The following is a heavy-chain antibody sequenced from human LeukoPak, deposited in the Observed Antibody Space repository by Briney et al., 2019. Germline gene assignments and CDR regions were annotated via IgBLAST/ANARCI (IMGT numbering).Heavy chain of an antibody. CDR3: VSSDY. V-gene: IGHV3-30-3*01. Sequence: PGGSLRLSCAASGFTFSSYAMHWVRQAPGKGLEWVAVISYDGSNKYYADSVKGRFTISRDNSKNTLYLQMNSLGAEDTAVYYCVSSDYWGQGTLVTVSS. CDR1: GFTFSSYA. D-gene: IGHD2-2*01. CDR2: ISYDGSNK. J-gene: IGHJ4*02.